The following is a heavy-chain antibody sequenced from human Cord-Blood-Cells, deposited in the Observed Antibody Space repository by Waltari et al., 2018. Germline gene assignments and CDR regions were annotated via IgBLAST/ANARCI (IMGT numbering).Heavy chain of an antibody. Sequence: QVQLVQSGAEVKKPGSSVKVSCKASGGTFSSYAISWGRQAPGQGLEWMGGIIPMFGTANYAQKFQGRVTMTADESTSTAYMELSSLRSEDTAVYYCARDPLLGELSFCWGQGTLVTVSS. D-gene: IGHD3-16*02. CDR3: ARDPLLGELSFC. J-gene: IGHJ4*02. V-gene: IGHV1-69*01. CDR2: IIPMFGTA. CDR1: GGTFSSYA.